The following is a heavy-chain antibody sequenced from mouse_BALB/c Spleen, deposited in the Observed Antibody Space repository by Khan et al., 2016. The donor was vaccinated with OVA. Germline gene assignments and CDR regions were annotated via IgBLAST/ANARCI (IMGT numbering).Heavy chain of an antibody. V-gene: IGHV5-9-3*01. CDR3: ASPPITTIVATSYWFFDV. D-gene: IGHD1-1*01. CDR1: GFTFSGYA. Sequence: EVELVESGGDLVKPGGSLKLSCAASGFTFSGYALSWVRQTPEKRLEWVATISSGDSYTYYPDSVKGRFTISRDNVKNTLYLQMSSLRSEDTAMYYCASPPITTIVATSYWFFDVWGAGTTVTVSS. CDR2: ISSGDSYT. J-gene: IGHJ1*01.